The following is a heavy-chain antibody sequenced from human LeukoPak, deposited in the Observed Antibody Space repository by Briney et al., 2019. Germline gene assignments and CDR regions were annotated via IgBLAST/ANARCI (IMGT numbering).Heavy chain of an antibody. D-gene: IGHD3-22*01. Sequence: PGGSLRLSCAASGFTFSSYSMNWVRQAPGKGLEWVSSISSSSSYIYYADSVKGRFTISRDNAKNSLYLQMNSPRAEDTAVYYCARDMAYYDSSGYYGWGQGTLVTVSS. CDR3: ARDMAYYDSSGYYG. V-gene: IGHV3-21*01. CDR2: ISSSSSYI. CDR1: GFTFSSYS. J-gene: IGHJ4*02.